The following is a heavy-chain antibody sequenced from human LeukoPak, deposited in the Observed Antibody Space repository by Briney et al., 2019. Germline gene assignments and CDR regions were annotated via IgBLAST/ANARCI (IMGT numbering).Heavy chain of an antibody. V-gene: IGHV1-18*01. CDR3: ARAKLYYDILTGLDY. D-gene: IGHD3-9*01. CDR1: GYTFTSYG. CDR2: ISAYNGNT. Sequence: ASVKVSCKASGYTFTSYGTSWVRQAPGQGLEWMGWISAYNGNTNYAQKLQGRGTMTTDTSTSTDYMELRSLRSDDTAVYYCARAKLYYDILTGLDYWGQGTLVTVSS. J-gene: IGHJ4*02.